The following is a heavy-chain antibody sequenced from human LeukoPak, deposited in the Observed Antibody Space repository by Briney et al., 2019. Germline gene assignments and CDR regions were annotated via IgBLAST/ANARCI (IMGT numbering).Heavy chain of an antibody. J-gene: IGHJ4*02. CDR2: ISAYNGNT. Sequence: GASVKVSCKASGYTFTSYGISWVRQAPGQGLEWMGWISAYNGNTNYAQKLQGRVTMTTGTSTSTAYMELRSLRSDDTAVYYCARDTDTGNYYGSGSYYSPPGYWGQGTLVTVSS. D-gene: IGHD3-10*01. CDR3: ARDTDTGNYYGSGSYYSPPGY. CDR1: GYTFTSYG. V-gene: IGHV1-18*01.